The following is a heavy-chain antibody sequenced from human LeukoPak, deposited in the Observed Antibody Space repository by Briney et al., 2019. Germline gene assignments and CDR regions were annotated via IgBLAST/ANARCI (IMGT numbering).Heavy chain of an antibody. Sequence: GGSLRLSCAASGFTFSSYWMHWVRQAPGKGLVWVSRINSDGSSTSYTDSVKGRFTISRDNAKDTVYLQMNSLRAGDTAVYYCARLRSYCGGDCYPYAFDIWGQGTMVTVSS. D-gene: IGHD2-21*02. CDR2: INSDGSST. CDR3: ARLRSYCGGDCYPYAFDI. J-gene: IGHJ3*02. CDR1: GFTFSSYW. V-gene: IGHV3-74*01.